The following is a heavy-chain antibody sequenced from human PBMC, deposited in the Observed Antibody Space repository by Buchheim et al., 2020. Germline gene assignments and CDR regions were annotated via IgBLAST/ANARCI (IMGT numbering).Heavy chain of an antibody. CDR3: ARESVMAAGDY. CDR2: IWYDGSNK. Sequence: QVQLVESGGGVVQPGRSLRLSCAASGFTFSSYGMHWVRQAPGKRLEWVAVIWYDGSNKYYADSVKGRFTISRENSKKTLYLQMNSLRAEDTAVYYCARESVMAAGDYWGQGTL. D-gene: IGHD2-8*01. J-gene: IGHJ4*02. CDR1: GFTFSSYG. V-gene: IGHV3-33*01.